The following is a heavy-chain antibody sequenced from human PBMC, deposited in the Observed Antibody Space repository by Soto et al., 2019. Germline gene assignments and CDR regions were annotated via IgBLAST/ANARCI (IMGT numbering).Heavy chain of an antibody. Sequence: GPSVKVSCKASGYTFTSYYMHWVRQAPGQGLEWMGIINPSGGSTSYAQKFQGRVTMTRDTSTSTVYMELSSLRSEDTAVYYCARERSGSSSGSYYYYYGMDVWGQGTTVTVSS. J-gene: IGHJ6*02. V-gene: IGHV1-46*01. CDR2: INPSGGST. CDR3: ARERSGSSSGSYYYYYGMDV. D-gene: IGHD6-6*01. CDR1: GYTFTSYY.